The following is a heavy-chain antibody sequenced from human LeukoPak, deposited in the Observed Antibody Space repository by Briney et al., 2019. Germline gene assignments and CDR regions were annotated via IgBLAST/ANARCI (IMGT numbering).Heavy chain of an antibody. CDR2: IIPIFNTT. D-gene: IGHD1-1*01. Sequence: SVKVSCKASADTFSNYPISWVRQAPGRGLEWMGGIIPIFNTTNYAQKFRGRVTITADKSTNSAYMELSSLRSEDTAVYYCAREAGTTFRTTTFDSWGQGTRVTVSS. CDR3: AREAGTTFRTTTFDS. J-gene: IGHJ4*02. CDR1: ADTFSNYP. V-gene: IGHV1-69*06.